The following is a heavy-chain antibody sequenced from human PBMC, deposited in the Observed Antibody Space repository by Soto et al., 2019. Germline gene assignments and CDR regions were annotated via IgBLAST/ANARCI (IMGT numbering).Heavy chain of an antibody. J-gene: IGHJ6*01. CDR2: MSYDGTNE. V-gene: IGHV3-30*18. CDR3: GKDLHHSSGYFFTVRLNAMDV. CDR1: GFTFSSYA. D-gene: IGHD3-22*01. Sequence: GSLRLSCAASGFTFSSYAMQWVRQAPGKGLEWVALMSYDGTNEYYADSVKGRFTISRDNSKNMLFLQINSLRAEDTAVYYCGKDLHHSSGYFFTVRLNAMDVWGQGTTVTVSS.